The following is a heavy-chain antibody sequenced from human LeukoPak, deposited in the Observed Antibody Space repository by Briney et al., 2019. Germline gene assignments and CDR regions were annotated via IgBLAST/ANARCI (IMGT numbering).Heavy chain of an antibody. D-gene: IGHD3-3*01. J-gene: IGHJ6*03. CDR3: TTDGMDYDFWSGYRHYMDV. V-gene: IGHV3-15*01. CDR1: GFTFSNAW. Sequence: PGGSLRLSCAASGFTFSNAWMSWVRQAPGKGLEWVGRIKSKTDGGTTDYAAPVKGRFTISRDDSKNTLYLQMNSLKTEDTAVYYCTTDGMDYDFWSGYRHYMDVWGKGTTVTVSS. CDR2: IKSKTDGGTT.